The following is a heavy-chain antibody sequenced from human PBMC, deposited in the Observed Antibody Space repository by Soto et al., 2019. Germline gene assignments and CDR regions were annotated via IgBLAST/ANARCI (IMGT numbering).Heavy chain of an antibody. J-gene: IGHJ4*02. D-gene: IGHD3-10*01. V-gene: IGHV2-5*01. CDR3: AHARLLWVGGYFDY. CDR2: NSWNDDN. CDR1: GFSLASHGVG. Sequence: QVTLKESGPTLVKPTQSLKLTCTFTGFSLASHGVGVGWIRQPPGEALEWLALNSWNDDNRYSPSLKSRLTTSKDTSKNQVVLTMANMDPVDTATYYCAHARLLWVGGYFDYWGQGILVTVSS.